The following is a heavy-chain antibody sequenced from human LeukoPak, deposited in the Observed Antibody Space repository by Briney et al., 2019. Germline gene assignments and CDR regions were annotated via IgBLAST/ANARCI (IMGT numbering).Heavy chain of an antibody. CDR3: ARRAAAGTSPFDY. Sequence: SETLSLTCTVSGGSISSYYWSWIRQPPGKGLEYIGYIYTSGSTNFNPSLKSRVTISVDRSKNQFSLKLSSVTAADTAVYYCARRAAAGTSPFDYWGQGTLVTVSS. D-gene: IGHD6-13*01. CDR1: GGSISSYY. CDR2: IYTSGST. V-gene: IGHV4-4*09. J-gene: IGHJ4*02.